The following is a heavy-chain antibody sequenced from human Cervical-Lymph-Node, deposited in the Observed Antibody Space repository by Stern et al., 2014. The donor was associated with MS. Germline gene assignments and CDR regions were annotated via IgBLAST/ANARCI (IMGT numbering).Heavy chain of an antibody. CDR2: IIPTFDTH. Sequence: VQLVQSGAEVKKPGSSVKVSCKASGGTFSSYEITWVRQAPGQGLEWIGGIIPTFDTHTYAQKSQDRVTISADESTNTAYLELNGLKSDDTAIYFCARAYTYYSNSAGYWGQGTLVTVSS. V-gene: IGHV1-69*01. CDR3: ARAYTYYSNSAGY. CDR1: GGTFSSYE. D-gene: IGHD3-10*01. J-gene: IGHJ4*02.